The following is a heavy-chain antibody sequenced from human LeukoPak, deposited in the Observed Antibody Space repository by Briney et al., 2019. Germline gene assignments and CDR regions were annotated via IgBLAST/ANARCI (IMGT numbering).Heavy chain of an antibody. Sequence: PGGSLRLSCAASGFTFSSYSMNWVRQAPGKGLEWDSSISSTGIYLDYADSVKGRFSISRDNAKNSLYLHLNSLRAGDTAVYYCAREMSGSGKNYWGQGTLVAVSS. CDR3: AREMSGSGKNY. CDR1: GFTFSSYS. D-gene: IGHD3-10*01. J-gene: IGHJ4*02. V-gene: IGHV3-21*01. CDR2: ISSTGIYL.